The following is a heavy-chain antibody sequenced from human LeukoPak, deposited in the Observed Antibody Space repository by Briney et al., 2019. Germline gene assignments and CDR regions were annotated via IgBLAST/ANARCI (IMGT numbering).Heavy chain of an antibody. D-gene: IGHD3-3*01. Sequence: ASVKVSCKASGYTFTSYGISWVRQAPGQGLEWMGWISAYNGNTNYAQKLQGRVTMTTDTSTSTAYMELSRLRSDDTAVYYCARDPRGYDFWSGYYAGHYWGQGTLVTVSS. V-gene: IGHV1-18*01. CDR2: ISAYNGNT. CDR3: ARDPRGYDFWSGYYAGHY. J-gene: IGHJ4*02. CDR1: GYTFTSYG.